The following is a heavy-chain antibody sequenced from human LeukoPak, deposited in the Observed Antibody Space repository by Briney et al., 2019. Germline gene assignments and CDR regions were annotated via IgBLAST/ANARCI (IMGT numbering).Heavy chain of an antibody. V-gene: IGHV3-23*01. CDR2: ICASGRCT. CDR1: GFSFVNNA. J-gene: IGHJ4*02. CDR3: AKYINVPGTQLLGDY. Sequence: PGGSLRLSCAASGFSFVNNAMGWVRQASGKGLEWVSGICASGRCTFYAAPVRGRFTVSRDNFKNSLYLQMNNLRAEDTAVYYCAKYINVPGTQLLGDYWGQGALVTVSS. D-gene: IGHD1-1*01.